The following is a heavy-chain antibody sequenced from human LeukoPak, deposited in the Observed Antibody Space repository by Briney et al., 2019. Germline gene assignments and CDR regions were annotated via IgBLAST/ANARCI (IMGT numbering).Heavy chain of an antibody. J-gene: IGHJ4*02. CDR1: GFTFSSYS. CDR3: ARVGYCSGGSCPFYY. CDR2: ISSSSSYI. Sequence: KPGGSLRLSCAASGFTFSSYSMNWVRQAPGKGLEWVSSISSSSSYIYYADSVKGRFTISTDNAKNSLYLQMNSLRAEDTAVYYCARVGYCSGGSCPFYYWGQGTLVTVSS. V-gene: IGHV3-21*01. D-gene: IGHD2-15*01.